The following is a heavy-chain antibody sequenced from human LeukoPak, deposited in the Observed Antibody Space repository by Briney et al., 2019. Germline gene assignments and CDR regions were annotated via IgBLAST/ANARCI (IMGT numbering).Heavy chain of an antibody. CDR2: IYHSGST. Sequence: SETLSLTCAVSGGSISSSNWWSWVRQPPGKGLEWIGEIYHSGSTNCNPSLKSRVTISVDKSKNQFSLKLSSVTAADTAVYYCAREKDGSGSYAGVNYFDYWGQGTLATVSS. CDR3: AREKDGSGSYAGVNYFDY. V-gene: IGHV4-4*02. CDR1: GGSISSSNW. D-gene: IGHD3-10*01. J-gene: IGHJ4*02.